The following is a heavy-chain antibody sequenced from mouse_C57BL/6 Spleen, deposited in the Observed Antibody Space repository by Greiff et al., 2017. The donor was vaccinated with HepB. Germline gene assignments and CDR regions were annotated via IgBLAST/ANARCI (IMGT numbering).Heavy chain of an antibody. CDR3: ARDYYGSSSGYAMDY. CDR1: GYTFTSYW. V-gene: IGHV1-55*01. CDR2: IYPGSGST. Sequence: QVQLKQPGAELVKPGASVKMSCKASGYTFTSYWITWVKQRPGQGLEWIGDIYPGSGSTNYNEKFKSKATLTVDTSSSTAYMQLSSLTSEDSAVYYCARDYYGSSSGYAMDYWGQGTSVTVSS. J-gene: IGHJ4*01. D-gene: IGHD1-1*01.